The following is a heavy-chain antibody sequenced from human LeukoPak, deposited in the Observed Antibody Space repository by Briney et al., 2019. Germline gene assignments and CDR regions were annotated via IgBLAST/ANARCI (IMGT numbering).Heavy chain of an antibody. V-gene: IGHV3-23*01. J-gene: IGHJ6*03. D-gene: IGHD3-22*01. CDR1: GFTFSSYA. Sequence: GGSLRLSCAASGFTFSSYAINWVRQAPGKGLEWVSAISGSGGSTYYADSVKGRFAISRDNSKNTLYLQMNSLRAEDTAVYYCAKDRSDTMIVPYLPYYMDVWGKGTTVTISS. CDR2: ISGSGGST. CDR3: AKDRSDTMIVPYLPYYMDV.